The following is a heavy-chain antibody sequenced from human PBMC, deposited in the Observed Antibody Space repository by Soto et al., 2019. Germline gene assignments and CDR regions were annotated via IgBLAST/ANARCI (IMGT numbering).Heavy chain of an antibody. J-gene: IGHJ6*02. V-gene: IGHV3-21*01. D-gene: IGHD3-9*01. CDR3: ATEIITYYDILTEHYYYGMDV. CDR1: GFTFSSYS. Sequence: PGGSLRLSCAASGFTFSSYSMNWVRQAPGKGLEWVSSISSSSSYIYYADSVKGRFTISRDNAKNSLYLQMNSLRAEDTAVYYCATEIITYYDILTEHYYYGMDVWGQGTTVTVSS. CDR2: ISSSSSYI.